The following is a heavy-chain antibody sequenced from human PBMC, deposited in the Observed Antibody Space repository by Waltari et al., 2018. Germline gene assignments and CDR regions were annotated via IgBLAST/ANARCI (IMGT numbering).Heavy chain of an antibody. J-gene: IGHJ6*02. Sequence: EMQLLESGGALVQPGGSLRLSCAASGFPFSTYTMNWVRQAPGKGLGWVAVMTASGLMDYGDSVKGRFTISRDNSKNTLYLQMYRLRVEDTARYYCAKDEGARLAPTFGMDAWGQGTTVIVSS. CDR3: AKDEGARLAPTFGMDA. CDR1: GFPFSTYT. D-gene: IGHD6-6*01. V-gene: IGHV3-23*01. CDR2: MTASGLM.